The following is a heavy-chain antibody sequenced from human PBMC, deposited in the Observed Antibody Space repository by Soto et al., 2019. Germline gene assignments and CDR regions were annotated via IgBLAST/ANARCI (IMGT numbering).Heavy chain of an antibody. D-gene: IGHD2-8*01. CDR2: ISTYNGNT. J-gene: IGHJ6*02. CDR1: GYTFTTYD. Sequence: QVQLVQSGAEVKKPGASVKVSCKASGYTFTTYDISWVRQAPGQGLEWMGRISTYNGNTNYPQSLQGRLTMTTDTSTTTAYIELRSPKFDDTAVYYCARGPYHVLMVNAPNLYGMDVWGQGTTVTVSS. V-gene: IGHV1-18*01. CDR3: ARGPYHVLMVNAPNLYGMDV.